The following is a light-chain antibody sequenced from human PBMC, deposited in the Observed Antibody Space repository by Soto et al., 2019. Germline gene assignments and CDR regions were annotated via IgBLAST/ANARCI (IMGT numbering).Light chain of an antibody. V-gene: IGKV3-20*01. CDR3: QQYGSSRR. Sequence: IVFTHSRGTLSLSPQKRSTLSFRASQSVSSSYLAWYQQKPGQAPRLLIYGASSRATGIPDRFSGSGSGTDFTLTISRLEPEDFAVYYCQQYGSSRRFGEGTKV. CDR2: GAS. CDR1: QSVSSSY. J-gene: IGKJ1*01.